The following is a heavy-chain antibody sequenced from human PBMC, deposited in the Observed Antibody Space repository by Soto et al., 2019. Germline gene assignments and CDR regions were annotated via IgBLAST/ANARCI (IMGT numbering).Heavy chain of an antibody. J-gene: IGHJ6*02. CDR3: ARDGVAGTFYYYYYGMDV. D-gene: IGHD6-19*01. CDR1: GFTFSSYW. V-gene: IGHV3-7*01. Sequence: EVQLVESGGGLVQPGGSLRLSCAASGFTFSSYWMSWVRQAPGKGLEWVANIKQDGSEKYYVDSVKGRFTISRDNAKNSLYLQMNRLRAEDTAVYYCARDGVAGTFYYYYYGMDVWGQGTTVTVSS. CDR2: IKQDGSEK.